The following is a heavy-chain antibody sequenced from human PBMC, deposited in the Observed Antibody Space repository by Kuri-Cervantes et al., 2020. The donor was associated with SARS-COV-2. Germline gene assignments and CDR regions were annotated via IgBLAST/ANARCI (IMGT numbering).Heavy chain of an antibody. J-gene: IGHJ6*03. CDR3: ARNHPMDV. V-gene: IGHV3-33*08. Sequence: GGSLRLSCAASGFTFSSYGMHWVRQAPGKGLEWVAVIWYDGRNTYYTGSVKGRFTISRDNSKNMLYLEVNSLRAEDTAVYYCARNHPMDVWGTGTAVTVSS. CDR1: GFTFSSYG. CDR2: IWYDGRNT.